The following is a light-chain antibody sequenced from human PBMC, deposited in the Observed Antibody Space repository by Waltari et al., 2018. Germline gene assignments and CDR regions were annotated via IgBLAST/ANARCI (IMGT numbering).Light chain of an antibody. V-gene: IGKV1-5*03. J-gene: IGKJ1*01. CDR3: LQYNSYPWT. CDR1: QSIVVW. Sequence: QVTQSPSTLSASVGDRVTITCRASQSIVVWLAWYQQKPGKAPRLLIYKASYLESGVPSRFSGSASGTAFTLTISSLQADDFATYYCLQYNSYPWTFGQGTTVEIK. CDR2: KAS.